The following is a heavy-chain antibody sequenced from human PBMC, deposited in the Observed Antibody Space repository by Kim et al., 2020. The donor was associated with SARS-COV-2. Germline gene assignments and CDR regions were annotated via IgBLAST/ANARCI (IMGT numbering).Heavy chain of an antibody. CDR1: GGSISSSSYY. CDR3: ARVPVAGMRGIDY. D-gene: IGHD6-19*01. Sequence: SETLSLTCTVSGGSISSSSYYWGWIRQPPGKGLEWIGSIYYSGSTYYNPSLKSRVTISVDTSKNKFTRKLCSVTAADTAVYYCARVPVAGMRGIDYWGQGTLVTVSS. CDR2: IYYSGST. J-gene: IGHJ4*02. V-gene: IGHV4-39*01.